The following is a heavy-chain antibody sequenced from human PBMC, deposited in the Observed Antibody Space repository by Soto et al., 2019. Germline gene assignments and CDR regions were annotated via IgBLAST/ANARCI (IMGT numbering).Heavy chain of an antibody. CDR3: ARDIPFDDFWSGRQYYFDY. V-gene: IGHV1-69*13. CDR1: GGTFISYA. J-gene: IGHJ4*02. D-gene: IGHD3-3*01. Sequence: SVQVSCKAFGGTFISYAIRWVRQAPGQGREWMGGIIPIFGTANYAQKFQGRVTITADESTSTAYMELSSLRSEDTAVYYCARDIPFDDFWSGRQYYFDYWGQGTLVTVSS. CDR2: IIPIFGTA.